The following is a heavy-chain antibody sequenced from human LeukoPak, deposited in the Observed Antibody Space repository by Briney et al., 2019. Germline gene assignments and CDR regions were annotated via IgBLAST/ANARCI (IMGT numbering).Heavy chain of an antibody. V-gene: IGHV5-51*01. CDR2: IFPGDSDT. D-gene: IGHD3-22*01. J-gene: IGHJ4*02. CDR1: GYSFTTYW. Sequence: NHGESLKISCEASGYSFTTYWIGWVPQIPGKGLEWMGIIFPGDSDTRNSPSFQGQVTISADKSISTAYLQWSSLKASDTAMYYCARLDSSGYSLDYWGQGTLVTVSS. CDR3: ARLDSSGYSLDY.